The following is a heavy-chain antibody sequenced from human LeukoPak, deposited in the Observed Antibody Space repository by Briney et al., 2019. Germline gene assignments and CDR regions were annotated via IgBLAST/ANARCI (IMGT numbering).Heavy chain of an antibody. CDR3: AKDRRYSSSWYYFDY. V-gene: IGHV3-53*01. CDR2: IYSGGST. J-gene: IGHJ4*02. Sequence: GGSLRLSCAASGFTVSSNYMIWVSQAPGQGLESVSVIYSGGSTYYADSVKGRFTISRDNSKNTLYLQMNSLRAEDTAVYYCAKDRRYSSSWYYFDYWGQGTLVTVSS. D-gene: IGHD6-13*01. CDR1: GFTVSSNY.